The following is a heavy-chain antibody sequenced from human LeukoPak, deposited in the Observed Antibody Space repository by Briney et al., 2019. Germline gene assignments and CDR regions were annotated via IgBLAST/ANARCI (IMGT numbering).Heavy chain of an antibody. V-gene: IGHV4-34*01. J-gene: IGHJ6*02. D-gene: IGHD2-15*01. CDR3: ARGRLAPRSGGGRDYYYGMDV. CDR1: GGSFGAYY. Sequence: SETLSLTCTVYGGSFGAYYWSWIRQPPGKGLEWIGQINRSGGTNYNPSLKSRVTISVDSSKDQFSLKLTSVTAADTAVYYCARGRLAPRSGGGRDYYYGMDVWGQGTTVTVSS. CDR2: INRSGGT.